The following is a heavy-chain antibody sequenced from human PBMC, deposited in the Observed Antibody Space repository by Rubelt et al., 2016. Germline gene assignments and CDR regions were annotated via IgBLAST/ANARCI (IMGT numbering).Heavy chain of an antibody. V-gene: IGHV3-74*01. CDR3: VKAALQDI. J-gene: IGHJ3*02. Sequence: CAASGFTFSSYWMHWVRQALGKGLVWVSRINSDGSSTSYADSVKGRFTISRDNAKNTLYLQMNSLRADDTAVYYCVKAALQDIWGQGTMVTVSS. CDR1: GFTFSSYW. CDR2: INSDGSST. D-gene: IGHD6-25*01.